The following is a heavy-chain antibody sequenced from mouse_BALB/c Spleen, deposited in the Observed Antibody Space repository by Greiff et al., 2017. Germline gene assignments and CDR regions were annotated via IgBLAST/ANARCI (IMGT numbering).Heavy chain of an antibody. CDR2: IWAGGST. D-gene: IGHD2-4*01. CDR1: GFSLTSYG. V-gene: IGHV2-9*02. J-gene: IGHJ2*01. CDR3: ARVYDYDEGGYFDY. Sequence: QVQLQQSGPGLVAPSQSLSITCTVSGFSLTSYGVHWVRQPPGKGLEWLGVIWAGGSTNYNSALMSRLSISKDNSKSQVFLKMNSLQTDDTAMYYCARVYDYDEGGYFDYWGQGTTLTVSS.